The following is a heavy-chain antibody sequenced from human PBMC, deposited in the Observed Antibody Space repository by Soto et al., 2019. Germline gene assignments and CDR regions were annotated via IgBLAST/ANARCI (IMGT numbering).Heavy chain of an antibody. D-gene: IGHD1-26*01. J-gene: IGHJ4*02. V-gene: IGHV3-48*03. CDR2: ISSSGSTI. CDR3: ARGGSYYGPSDY. Sequence: EVQLVESGGGLVQPGGSLRLSCAASGFTFSSYEMNWVRQAPGKGLEWVSYISSSGSTIYYADSVKGRFTISRDNAKNSLYLQMNSLRAEDTAVYYCARGGSYYGPSDYWGQGTLVTVSS. CDR1: GFTFSSYE.